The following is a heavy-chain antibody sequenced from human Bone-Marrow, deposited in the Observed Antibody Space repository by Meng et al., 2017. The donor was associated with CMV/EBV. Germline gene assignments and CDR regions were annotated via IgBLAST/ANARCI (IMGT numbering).Heavy chain of an antibody. CDR3: ASASGSRF. V-gene: IGHV3-74*01. D-gene: IGHD1-26*01. CDR1: GFTFSCYW. J-gene: IGHJ3*01. Sequence: GESLKISCAASGFTFSCYWMHWVRQAPGKGLVWVSRINSDGSSTSYADSVKGRFTISRDNAKNTLYLQMNSLRAEDTAVYYCASASGSRFWGQGTMVTVSS. CDR2: INSDGSST.